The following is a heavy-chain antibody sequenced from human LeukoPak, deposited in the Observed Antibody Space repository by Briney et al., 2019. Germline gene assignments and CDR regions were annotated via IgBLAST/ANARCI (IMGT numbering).Heavy chain of an antibody. V-gene: IGHV4-34*01. Sequence: SETLSLTCAVYGGSFSGYYWSWNRQPPGKGLEWIGEINHSGSTNYNPSLKSRVTISVDTSKNQFSLKLSSVTAADTAVYYCARARDDSRYYYYYYMDVWGKGTTVTVSS. CDR2: INHSGST. CDR1: GGSFSGYY. J-gene: IGHJ6*03. CDR3: ARARDDSRYYYYYYMDV. D-gene: IGHD3-3*01.